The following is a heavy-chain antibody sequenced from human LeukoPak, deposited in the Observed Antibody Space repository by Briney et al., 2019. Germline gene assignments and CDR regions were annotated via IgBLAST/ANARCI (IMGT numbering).Heavy chain of an antibody. CDR1: GFTFSRDW. CDR2: INADESST. CDR3: TRGSYYFNY. J-gene: IGHJ4*02. Sequence: GGSLRLSCAASGFTFSRDWMHWFRQAPGRGLVWVSRINADESSTAYAGSVKGRFIISRDNAKNTLYLQMNSLRVEDTAVYYCTRGSYYFNYWGQGILVTVSS. V-gene: IGHV3-74*01.